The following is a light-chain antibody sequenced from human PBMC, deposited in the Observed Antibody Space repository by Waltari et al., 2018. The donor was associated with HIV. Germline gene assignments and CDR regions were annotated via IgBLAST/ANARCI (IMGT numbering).Light chain of an antibody. J-gene: IGLJ1*01. CDR3: ATWDDSLGGFYV. Sequence: QSVLTQPPSVSGAPGQRVTISCNGSSSNIGTPYEVHWYQQFPGTAPKLLIYRDNRRPSGVPDRFSGSKSGASASLAISGLRSEDEGDYYCATWDDSLGGFYVFGAGTKVTVL. CDR2: RDN. V-gene: IGLV1-47*01. CDR1: SSNIGTPY.